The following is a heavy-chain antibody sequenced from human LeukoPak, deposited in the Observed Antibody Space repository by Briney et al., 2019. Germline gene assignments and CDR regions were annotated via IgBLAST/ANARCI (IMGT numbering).Heavy chain of an antibody. D-gene: IGHD6-13*01. V-gene: IGHV1-2*04. Sequence: ASVKVSCKASGYSFTSYGFSWVRQAPGQGLEWMGWINPKTGGTNYVQKFQGWVTMTRDTSISTAYMELSRLLSDDTAVYYCARDSAAAGTKNAFDIWGQGTMVTVSS. CDR2: INPKTGGT. CDR1: GYSFTSYG. J-gene: IGHJ3*02. CDR3: ARDSAAAGTKNAFDI.